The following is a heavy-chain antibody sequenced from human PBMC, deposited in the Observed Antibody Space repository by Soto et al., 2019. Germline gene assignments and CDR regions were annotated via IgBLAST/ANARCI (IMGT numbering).Heavy chain of an antibody. CDR2: TYYRSKWYN. D-gene: IGHD5-18*01. J-gene: IGHJ4*02. V-gene: IGHV6-1*01. Sequence: SPTLSLTCAISGDSVSSNSAAWNWIRQSPSRGLEWLGRTYYRSKWYNDCAVSVKSRITINPDTSKNQFSLQLNSVTPEDTAVYYCAKIDSRGYGWVRPFDTWGQGTLVTVSS. CDR1: GDSVSSNSAA. CDR3: AKIDSRGYGWVRPFDT.